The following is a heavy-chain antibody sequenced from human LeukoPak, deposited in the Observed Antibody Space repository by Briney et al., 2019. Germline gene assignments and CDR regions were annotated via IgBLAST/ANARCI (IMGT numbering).Heavy chain of an antibody. CDR3: AKAVLTGYYLDS. V-gene: IGHV3-23*01. CDR1: GFTFSSYG. CDR2: ISSGGTT. J-gene: IGHJ4*02. Sequence: GGSLRLSCAASGFTFSSYGMTWVRQAPGKGLEWVSAISSGGTTYYADSVQGRFTISRDNSKNTLYLQISCLRAEDTAVYYCAKAVLTGYYLDSWGQGTLVTVSS. D-gene: IGHD3-9*01.